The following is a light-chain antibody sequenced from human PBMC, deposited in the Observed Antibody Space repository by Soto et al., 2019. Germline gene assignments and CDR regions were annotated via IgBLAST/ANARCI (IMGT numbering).Light chain of an antibody. V-gene: IGLV1-40*01. Sequence: QSALTQPPSVSGAPGQRVTISCTGSSSNIGAGYDLHWYLQLPGTAPKLLIYGNTNRPSGVPDRFSGSKSGTSASLAITGLQAEDEADYYCQSYDTSLSGVVFGGGTKLTVL. CDR2: GNT. CDR1: SSNIGAGYD. J-gene: IGLJ2*01. CDR3: QSYDTSLSGVV.